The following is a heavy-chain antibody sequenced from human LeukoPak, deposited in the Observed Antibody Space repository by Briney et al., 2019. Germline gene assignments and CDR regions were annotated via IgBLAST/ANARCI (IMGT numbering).Heavy chain of an antibody. V-gene: IGHV1-2*02. D-gene: IGHD1-26*01. J-gene: IGHJ3*02. Sequence: ASVKVSCKASGYTFTGYYMHWVRQAPGQGLEWMGLINPNSGGTNYAQKFQGRVTMTRDTSISTAYMELSRLSSDDTAVYYCARDLKFPIVGATSYAFDIWGQGTMVTVSS. CDR2: INPNSGGT. CDR1: GYTFTGYY. CDR3: ARDLKFPIVGATSYAFDI.